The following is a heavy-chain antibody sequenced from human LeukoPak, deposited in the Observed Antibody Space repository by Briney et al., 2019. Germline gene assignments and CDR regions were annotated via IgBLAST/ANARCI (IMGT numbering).Heavy chain of an antibody. CDR1: GFTFSSYA. CDR3: AKHRDTSSSYYFDY. Sequence: GGSLRLSCAASGFTFSSYAMSWVRQAPGKGLEWVSTIGASGGDTYNADSVKGRFTISRDGSKYTLFLQMHSLRAEDSAVYYCAKHRDTSSSYYFDYWGQGTLVTVSS. CDR2: IGASGGDT. V-gene: IGHV3-23*01. J-gene: IGHJ4*02. D-gene: IGHD6-13*01.